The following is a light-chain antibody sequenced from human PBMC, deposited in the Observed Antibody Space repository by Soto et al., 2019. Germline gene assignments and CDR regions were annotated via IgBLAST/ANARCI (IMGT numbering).Light chain of an antibody. CDR2: SAS. CDR1: QGISRS. CDR3: QQADTFPIP. Sequence: DIQMTQSPSSVSASVGDRVTITCQASQGISRSLAWYQQKPGKAPKLLIYSASSLQSGVPSRFSGSGFGTDFTLTISSLQPEDFATYYCQQADTFPIPFCQGTRLEI. J-gene: IGKJ5*01. V-gene: IGKV1D-12*01.